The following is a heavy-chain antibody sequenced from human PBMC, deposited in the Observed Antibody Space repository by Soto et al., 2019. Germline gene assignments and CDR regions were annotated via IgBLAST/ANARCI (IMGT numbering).Heavy chain of an antibody. CDR3: ASPYDSSSHDAFDI. CDR1: GYTFTSYA. CDR2: INAGNGNT. V-gene: IGHV1-3*01. J-gene: IGHJ3*02. Sequence: QVQLVQSGAEVKKPGASVKASCKASGYTFTSYAMHWVRQAPGQRLEWMGWINAGNGNTKYSQKCQGRVTITRDTSASTAYMELSSLRSEDTAVYYCASPYDSSSHDAFDIWGQGTMVTVSS. D-gene: IGHD3-22*01.